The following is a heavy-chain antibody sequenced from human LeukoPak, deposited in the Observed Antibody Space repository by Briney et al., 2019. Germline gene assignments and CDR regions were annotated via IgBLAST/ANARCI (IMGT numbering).Heavy chain of an antibody. D-gene: IGHD5-24*01. CDR3: ASNRRDGYNYYFDY. V-gene: IGHV1-69*05. J-gene: IGHJ4*02. CDR1: GGTFSSYA. Sequence: SSVKLSCKASGGTFSSYAISWVRQAPGQGLEWMGGIIPIFGTANYAQKFQGRVTITTDESTSTAYMELSSLRSEDTAVYYCASNRRDGYNYYFDYWGQGTLVTVSS. CDR2: IIPIFGTA.